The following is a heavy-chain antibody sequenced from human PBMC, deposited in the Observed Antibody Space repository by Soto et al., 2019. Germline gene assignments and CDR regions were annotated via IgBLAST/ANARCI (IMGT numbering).Heavy chain of an antibody. Sequence: GGSLRLSCAASGFTFSSYAMSWVRQAPGKGLEWVSAISGSGGSTYYADSVKGRFTISRDNSKNTLYLQMNSLRAEDTAVYYCAKEKASGYDFSADYYFDYWGQGTLVTVSS. CDR2: ISGSGGST. V-gene: IGHV3-23*01. J-gene: IGHJ4*02. CDR1: GFTFSSYA. D-gene: IGHD5-12*01. CDR3: AKEKASGYDFSADYYFDY.